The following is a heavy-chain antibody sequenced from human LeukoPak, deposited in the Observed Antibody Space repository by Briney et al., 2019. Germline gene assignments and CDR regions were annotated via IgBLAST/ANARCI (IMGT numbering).Heavy chain of an antibody. Sequence: PGGSLRLSCAASGFTFSSYAMSWVRQAPGKGLEWVSAISGSGGSTYYADSVKGRFTISRDNSKNTLYLQMNSLRAEDTAVYYCAKDRNYYDGSGYYPNNRFDPWGQGTLVTVSS. CDR2: ISGSGGST. CDR1: GFTFSSYA. J-gene: IGHJ5*02. CDR3: AKDRNYYDGSGYYPNNRFDP. V-gene: IGHV3-23*01. D-gene: IGHD3-22*01.